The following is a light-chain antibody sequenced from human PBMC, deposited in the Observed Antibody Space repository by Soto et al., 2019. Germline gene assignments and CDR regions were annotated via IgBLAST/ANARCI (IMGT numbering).Light chain of an antibody. Sequence: IVLTQSPATLSLSPVDRATLSSRASLSLPSRSLAWYQQRPGQAPRVLISAASTRAADIPDRFSGSGSGTDFTLTINRLEPEDFAVYYCQQYDYSPRTFGQGTKVDIK. CDR1: LSLPSRS. J-gene: IGKJ1*01. CDR2: AAS. CDR3: QQYDYSPRT. V-gene: IGKV3-20*01.